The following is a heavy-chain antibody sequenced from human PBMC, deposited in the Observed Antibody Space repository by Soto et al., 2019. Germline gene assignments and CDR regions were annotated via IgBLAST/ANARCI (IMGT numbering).Heavy chain of an antibody. D-gene: IGHD2-15*01. V-gene: IGHV4-34*01. CDR2: INHSGST. J-gene: IGHJ4*02. CDR1: GGSFSGYY. CDR3: ARGETPATYFVY. Sequence: SETLSLTCAVYGGSFSGYYWSWIRQPPGKGLEWIGEINHSGSTNYNPSLKSRVTISVDTSKNQFSLKLSSVTAADTAVYYCARGETPATYFVYWGQAPLVTVSS.